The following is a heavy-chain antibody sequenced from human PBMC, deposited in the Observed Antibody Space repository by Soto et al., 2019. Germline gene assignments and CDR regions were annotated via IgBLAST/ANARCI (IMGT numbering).Heavy chain of an antibody. D-gene: IGHD7-27*01. J-gene: IGHJ2*01. V-gene: IGHV3-33*01. CDR2: IWNDGSHK. CDR1: GFTFNRHG. CDR3: ARDGDWGRWYFDL. Sequence: QVQLVESGGGVVQPGRSLRLSCTASGFTFNRHGIHWVRQAPGNGLEWVAVIWNDGSHKYYADSLKGRFTISRDNSNNTVYLQMNSPRADDTAIYYCARDGDWGRWYFDLWGRGTLVTVSS.